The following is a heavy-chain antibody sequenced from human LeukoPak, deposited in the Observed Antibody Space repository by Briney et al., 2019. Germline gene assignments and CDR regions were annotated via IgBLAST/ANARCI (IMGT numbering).Heavy chain of an antibody. D-gene: IGHD3-3*01. CDR1: GFPFTSCW. J-gene: IGHJ4*02. CDR3: ARQESGYHEGSFHH. CDR2: IKQDGSEK. V-gene: IGHV3-7*01. Sequence: HPGGSLRLSCAASGFPFTSCWMSRVRQAPGKRLEWVANIKQDGSEKYYVDSVKGRFTISRDNAKNSLYLQMNSLRAEDTAVYYCARQESGYHEGSFHHWGQGTLVTVSS.